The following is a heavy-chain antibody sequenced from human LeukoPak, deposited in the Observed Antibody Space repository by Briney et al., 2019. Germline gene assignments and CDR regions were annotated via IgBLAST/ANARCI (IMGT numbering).Heavy chain of an antibody. CDR2: IYSGGST. CDR1: GFTVSSNY. Sequence: GXXLRLSCAASGFTVSSNYMNWVRQAPGKGLEWVSIIYSGGSTFYSDSVKGRVTISRDNSKNTLFLQMNSLRAEDTAVYYCARSNDAFDIWGQGTMVTVSS. V-gene: IGHV3-53*01. CDR3: ARSNDAFDI. J-gene: IGHJ3*02. D-gene: IGHD5/OR15-5a*01.